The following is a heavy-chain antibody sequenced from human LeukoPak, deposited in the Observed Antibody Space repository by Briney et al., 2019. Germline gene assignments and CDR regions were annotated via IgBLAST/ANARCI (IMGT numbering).Heavy chain of an antibody. V-gene: IGHV4-59*01. CDR2: IYYSGST. CDR1: GGSISSYY. Sequence: PSETLSLTCTVSGGSISSYYWSWIRQPPGKGLEWIGYIYYSGSTNYNPSLKSRVTISVDTSKNQFSLKLSSVTAADTAVYYCARVDGSYRSWYFDYWGQGTLVTVSS. J-gene: IGHJ4*02. D-gene: IGHD1-26*01. CDR3: ARVDGSYRSWYFDY.